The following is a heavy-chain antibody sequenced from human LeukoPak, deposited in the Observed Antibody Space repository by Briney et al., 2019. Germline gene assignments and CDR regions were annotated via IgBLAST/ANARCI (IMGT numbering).Heavy chain of an antibody. Sequence: ASVEVSCKASGYTFTSYYMHWVRQAPGQGLEWMGIINPSGGSTSYAQKFQGRVTITRDTSASTAYMELSSLRSEDTAVYYCAREKVEGNQIQLWLLFDYWGQGTLVTVSS. CDR2: INPSGGST. CDR1: GYTFTSYY. V-gene: IGHV1-46*01. CDR3: AREKVEGNQIQLWLLFDY. D-gene: IGHD5-18*01. J-gene: IGHJ4*02.